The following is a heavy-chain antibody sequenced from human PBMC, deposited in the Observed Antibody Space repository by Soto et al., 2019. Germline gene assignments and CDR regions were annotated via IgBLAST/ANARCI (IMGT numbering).Heavy chain of an antibody. Sequence: SETLSLTCAVSGGSISSGGYSWSWMRQPPGKGLEWIGYIYHSGSTYYNPSLKSRVTISVDRSKNQFSLKLTSVTAADTAVYYCARARATIAAAAIFDCWGQGTLVTVSS. J-gene: IGHJ4*02. CDR3: ARARATIAAAAIFDC. CDR2: IYHSGST. V-gene: IGHV4-30-2*01. CDR1: GGSISSGGYS. D-gene: IGHD6-13*01.